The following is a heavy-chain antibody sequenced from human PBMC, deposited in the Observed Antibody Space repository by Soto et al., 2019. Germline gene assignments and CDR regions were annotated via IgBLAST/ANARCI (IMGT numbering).Heavy chain of an antibody. V-gene: IGHV1-69*13. J-gene: IGHJ4*02. CDR2: IIPLFGKA. CDR3: ARDGTLYDSSGYYYLY. Sequence: ASVKVSCKASGGTFSRYAISWVRQAPGQGLEWMGGIIPLFGKANYAQKFQGRVTITADESTSTAYMELSSLRSEDTAVYYCARDGTLYDSSGYYYLYWGQGTLVTVSS. D-gene: IGHD3-22*01. CDR1: GGTFSRYA.